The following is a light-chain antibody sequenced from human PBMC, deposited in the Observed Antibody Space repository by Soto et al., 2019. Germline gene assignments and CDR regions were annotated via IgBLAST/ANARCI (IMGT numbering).Light chain of an antibody. CDR3: ISYTSSSTWV. J-gene: IGLJ3*02. CDR2: EFS. CDR1: SSDVGGYNY. V-gene: IGLV2-14*01. Sequence: QSALTQPASVSGSPGQSITISCTGTSSDVGGYNYVSWYQQHPGTAPKLMIYEFSNRPSGVSDRFSGSRSGNTASLTISGLHAEDESDYYCISYTSSSTWVFGGGTKLTVL.